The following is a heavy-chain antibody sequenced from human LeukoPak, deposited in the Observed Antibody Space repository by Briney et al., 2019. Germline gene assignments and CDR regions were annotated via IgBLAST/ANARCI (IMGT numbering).Heavy chain of an antibody. V-gene: IGHV3-30*03. CDR2: TSYDGTNT. Sequence: GRSLRLSCVASGLTFSSYGMHWVRQAPGKGLEWVAVTSYDGTNTYYGDSVRGRFTISRDNSKNTLFLQMNSLRVEDTAVYYCARDNEHSYCDYWGQGTLVTVSS. J-gene: IGHJ4*02. D-gene: IGHD5-18*01. CDR3: ARDNEHSYCDY. CDR1: GLTFSSYG.